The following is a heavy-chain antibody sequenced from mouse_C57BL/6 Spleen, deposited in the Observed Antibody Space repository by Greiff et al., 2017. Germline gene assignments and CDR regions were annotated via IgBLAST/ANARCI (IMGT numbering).Heavy chain of an antibody. CDR1: GFSLTSYG. Sequence: VMLVESGPGLVQPSQSLSITCTVSGFSLTSYGVHWVRQSPGKGLEWLGVIWSGGSTDYNAAFISRLSISKDNSKSQVFFKMNSLQADDTAIYYCARIGGAAMDYWGQGTSVTVSS. J-gene: IGHJ4*01. V-gene: IGHV2-2*01. CDR2: IWSGGST. CDR3: ARIGGAAMDY.